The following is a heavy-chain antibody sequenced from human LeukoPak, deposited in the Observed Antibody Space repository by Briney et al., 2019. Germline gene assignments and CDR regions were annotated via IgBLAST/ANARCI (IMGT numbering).Heavy chain of an antibody. D-gene: IGHD4-17*01. CDR1: GGSISSYY. J-gene: IGHJ4*02. CDR2: IYYSGST. CDR3: ARVGQRLRGGGDY. V-gene: IGHV4-59*01. Sequence: PSETLSLTCTASGGSISSYYWSWIRQPPGKGLEWIGYIYYSGSTNYNPSLKSRVTISVDTSKNQFSLKLSSVTAADTAVYYCARVGQRLRGGGDYWGQGTLVTVSS.